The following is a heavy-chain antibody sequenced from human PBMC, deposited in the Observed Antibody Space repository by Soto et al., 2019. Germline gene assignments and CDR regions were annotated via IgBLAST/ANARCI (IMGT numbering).Heavy chain of an antibody. V-gene: IGHV3-74*01. CDR3: ARGHHSMDV. CDR1: GFSFGDSW. J-gene: IGHJ6*02. CDR2: MTSDGRTI. Sequence: GGSLRLSCAASGFSFGDSWMHWVRQAPGKGPEWVSRMTSDGRTIQYADSVKGRFTASRDNAKSTLYLQMNSLRAEDTAVYYCARGHHSMDVWGQGATVTVSS.